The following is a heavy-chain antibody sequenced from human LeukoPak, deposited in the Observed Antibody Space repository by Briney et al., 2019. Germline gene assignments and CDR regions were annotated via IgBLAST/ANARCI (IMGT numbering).Heavy chain of an antibody. V-gene: IGHV3-7*01. CDR2: INQDGSEK. J-gene: IGHJ4*02. CDR1: GFTFSSYW. CDR3: ATRSSHTSSWYVYLFWDY. Sequence: GGSLRLSCAASGFTFSSYWMTWVRQAPGKGLEWVANINQDGSEKNYVDSVKGRFTISRDNAKNSLYLQMNSLRAEDMALYYCATRSSHTSSWYVYLFWDYWGQGALVTVSS. D-gene: IGHD6-13*01.